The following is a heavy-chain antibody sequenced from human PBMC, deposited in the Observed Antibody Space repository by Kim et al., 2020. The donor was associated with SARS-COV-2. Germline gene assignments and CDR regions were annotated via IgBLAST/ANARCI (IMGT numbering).Heavy chain of an antibody. D-gene: IGHD6-6*01. CDR1: GFTFDDYT. Sequence: GGSLRLSCAASGFTFDDYTMHWVRQAPGKGLEWVSLISWDGGSTYYADSVKGRFTISRDNSKNSLYLQMNSLRTEDTALYYCAKADEYSSSSHFDYWGQGTLVTVSS. J-gene: IGHJ4*02. V-gene: IGHV3-43*01. CDR3: AKADEYSSSSHFDY. CDR2: ISWDGGST.